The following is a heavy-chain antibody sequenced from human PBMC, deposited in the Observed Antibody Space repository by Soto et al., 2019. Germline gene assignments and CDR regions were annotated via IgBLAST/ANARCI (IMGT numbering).Heavy chain of an antibody. CDR2: INPSGGST. CDR3: ARYDYNGYYFDY. V-gene: IGHV1-46*01. D-gene: IGHD4-4*01. J-gene: IGHJ4*02. Sequence: QVQLVQSGAEVKKPGASVKVSCKASGYTFSTYYMHWVRQAPGQGYEWMGIINPSGGSTTYAQKFQGRVTMTRDTSTATVYMELSSLKSEDTAVYYCARYDYNGYYFDYCGQGPLVTVSA. CDR1: GYTFSTYY.